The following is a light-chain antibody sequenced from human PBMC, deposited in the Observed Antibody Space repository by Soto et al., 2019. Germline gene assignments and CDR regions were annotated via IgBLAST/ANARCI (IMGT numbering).Light chain of an antibody. CDR3: SSYTGSSTLV. CDR1: SSDVGGYNY. CDR2: DVS. V-gene: IGLV2-14*03. J-gene: IGLJ2*01. Sequence: QSVLTQPASVSGSPGQSITISCTGTSSDVGGYNYVSWYQQHPGKAPKLIIYDVSNRPSGVSNRFSGSKSGNTASLTISGLQAEDEADYYCSSYTGSSTLVFGGETKLTVL.